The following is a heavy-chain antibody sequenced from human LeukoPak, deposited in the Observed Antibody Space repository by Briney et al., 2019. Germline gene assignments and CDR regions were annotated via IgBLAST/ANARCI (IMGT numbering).Heavy chain of an antibody. CDR3: ARDGWYSGRYYFDY. CDR2: IKEDGSEK. Sequence: GGSLRLSCAASGLTFSSYWMSWVRQAPGKGLEWVANIKEDGSEKYYVDSVKGRFTISRDNAKNSLYLQMNSLRAEGTAVYYCARDGWYSGRYYFDYWGQGTLVTVSS. D-gene: IGHD1-26*01. J-gene: IGHJ4*02. CDR1: GLTFSSYW. V-gene: IGHV3-7*04.